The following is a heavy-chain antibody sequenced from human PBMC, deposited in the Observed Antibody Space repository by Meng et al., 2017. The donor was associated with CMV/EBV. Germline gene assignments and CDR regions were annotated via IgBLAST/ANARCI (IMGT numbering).Heavy chain of an antibody. J-gene: IGHJ5*02. CDR2: IYYSGST. CDR1: GGSSSSSSSY. V-gene: IGHV4-39*07. CDR3: ARGVVTMIVVYDP. Sequence: QDLGPVLGKPPEHCPIPCTCPGGSSSSSSSYWGWIRQPPGKGLEWIGSIYYSGSTYYNPSLKSRVTISVDTSKNQFSLKLSSVTAADTAVYYCARGVVTMIVVYDPWGQGTLVTVSS. D-gene: IGHD3-22*01.